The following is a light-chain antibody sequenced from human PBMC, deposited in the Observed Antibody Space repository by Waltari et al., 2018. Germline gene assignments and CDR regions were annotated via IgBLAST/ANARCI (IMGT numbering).Light chain of an antibody. CDR2: EVN. Sequence: QSALTQPASVSGSPGQSITISCTGTSSDVGNYNLVSWYQKHPGKAPKLMIYEVNKRPSVASNRFAGSKSGNTASLTISGLQAEDEADYYCSSYAGSNTYMIFGGGTTLTVL. J-gene: IGLJ2*01. CDR1: SSDVGNYNL. CDR3: SSYAGSNTYMI. V-gene: IGLV2-23*02.